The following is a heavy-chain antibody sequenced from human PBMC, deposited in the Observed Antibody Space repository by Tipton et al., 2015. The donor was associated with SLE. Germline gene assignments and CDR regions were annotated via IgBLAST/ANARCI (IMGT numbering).Heavy chain of an antibody. J-gene: IGHJ4*02. V-gene: IGHV4-59*01. CDR1: GGSISSYY. CDR3: ARSLGTDGYDSTVAF. CDR2: IFYSGST. Sequence: TLSLTCTVSGGSISSYYWSWIRQSPGKGLEWIGYIFYSGSTNYNPSLKSRVTISVDTSKNQFSLKLSSVTAADTAVYYCARSLGTDGYDSTVAFWGQGTLVTVSS. D-gene: IGHD3-22*01.